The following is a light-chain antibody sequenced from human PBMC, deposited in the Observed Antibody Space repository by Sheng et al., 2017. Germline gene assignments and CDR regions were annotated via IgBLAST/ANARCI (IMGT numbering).Light chain of an antibody. CDR3: QQANSFLT. CDR1: QSISSW. Sequence: DIQMTQSPSTLSASVGDRVTITCRASQSISSWLAWYQQKPGKAPKLLIYAASSLQSGVPSRFSGSGSGTDFTLTISSLQPEDFATYYCQQANSFLTFGPGTKVDIK. J-gene: IGKJ3*01. CDR2: AAS. V-gene: IGKV1-12*01.